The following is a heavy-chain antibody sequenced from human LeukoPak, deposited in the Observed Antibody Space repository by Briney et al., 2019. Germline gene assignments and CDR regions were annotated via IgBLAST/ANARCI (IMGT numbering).Heavy chain of an antibody. CDR2: IYTSGST. V-gene: IGHV4-4*07. J-gene: IGHJ4*02. D-gene: IGHD3-3*01. CDR1: GASISSYY. CDR3: ARGPGSGYPYYFDY. Sequence: SETLSLTCTVSGASISSYYWSWIRQPAGKGLEWIGRIYTSGSTNYNPSLKSRVTMSVDTSKNQFPLKLSSVTAADTAVYYCARGPGSGYPYYFDYWGQGTLVTVSS.